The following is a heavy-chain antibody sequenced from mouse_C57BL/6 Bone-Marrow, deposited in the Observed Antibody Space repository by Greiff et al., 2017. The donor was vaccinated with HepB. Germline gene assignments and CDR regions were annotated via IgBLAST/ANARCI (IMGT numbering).Heavy chain of an antibody. J-gene: IGHJ4*01. V-gene: IGHV1-64*01. Sequence: QVQLQQPGAELVKPGASVKMSCKASGYTFTSYWITWVKQRPGQGLEWIGMIHPNSGSTNYNEKFKSKATLTVDKSSSTAYMQLSSLTSEDSAVYYCADYGSSYGAMDYWGQGTSVTVSS. CDR2: IHPNSGST. CDR3: ADYGSSYGAMDY. D-gene: IGHD1-1*01. CDR1: GYTFTSYW.